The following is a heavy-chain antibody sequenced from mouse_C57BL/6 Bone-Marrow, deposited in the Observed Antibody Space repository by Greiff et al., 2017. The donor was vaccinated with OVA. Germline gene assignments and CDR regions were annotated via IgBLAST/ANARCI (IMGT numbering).Heavy chain of an antibody. CDR3: ANYGYIWFAY. J-gene: IGHJ3*01. CDR2: IYPRSGNT. CDR1: GYTFTSYG. D-gene: IGHD2-2*01. V-gene: IGHV1-81*01. Sequence: VQLQQSGAELARPGASVKLSCKASGYTFTSYGISWVKQRTGQGLEWIGVIYPRSGNTYYNEKFKGKATLTADKSSSTAYMELRSLTSEDSAVYFCANYGYIWFAYWGQGTLVTVSA.